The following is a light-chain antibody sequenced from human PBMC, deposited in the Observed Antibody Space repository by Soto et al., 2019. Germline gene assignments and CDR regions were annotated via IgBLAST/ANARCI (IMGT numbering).Light chain of an antibody. CDR2: DVS. CDR1: SSDVGGYDY. V-gene: IGLV2-11*01. J-gene: IGLJ1*01. Sequence: SALTQPRSVSGSPGQSVTVSCTGTSSDVGGYDYVSWYQHHPGKAPKVTIYDVSKRPSGVPDRFSGSKSGNTASLTISGLQADDEADYYCSSFVGPYTYVFGTGTKVTVL. CDR3: SSFVGPYTYV.